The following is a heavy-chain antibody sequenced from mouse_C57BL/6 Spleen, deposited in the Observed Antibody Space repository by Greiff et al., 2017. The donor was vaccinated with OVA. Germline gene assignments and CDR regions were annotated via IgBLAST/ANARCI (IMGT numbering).Heavy chain of an antibody. V-gene: IGHV1-42*01. CDR1: GYSFTGYY. CDR3: ARNDGYYPWFAY. Sequence: VQLQQSGPELVKPGASVKISCKASGYSFTGYYMNWVKQSPEKSLEWIGEINPSTGGTTYNQKFKAKATLTVDKSSSTAYMQLKSLTSEDSAVYYCARNDGYYPWFAYWGQGTLVTVSA. D-gene: IGHD2-3*01. J-gene: IGHJ3*01. CDR2: INPSTGGT.